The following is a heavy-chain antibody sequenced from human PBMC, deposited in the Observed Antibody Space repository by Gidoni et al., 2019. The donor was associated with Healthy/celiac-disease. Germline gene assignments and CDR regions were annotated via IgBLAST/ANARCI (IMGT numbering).Heavy chain of an antibody. J-gene: IGHJ6*03. CDR2: ISSSSSYI. CDR3: ARGDTAMGRYYYYYMDV. V-gene: IGHV3-21*01. D-gene: IGHD5-18*01. Sequence: EVQLVESGGGLVKPGGSLRLSCAASGFTVSSDSMNWVRQATGKGLEWCSSISSSSSYIYYADSVQGRFTISRYNAKNSLYLQMISLRAEDTAVYYCARGDTAMGRYYYYYMDVWGKGTTVTVSS. CDR1: GFTVSSDS.